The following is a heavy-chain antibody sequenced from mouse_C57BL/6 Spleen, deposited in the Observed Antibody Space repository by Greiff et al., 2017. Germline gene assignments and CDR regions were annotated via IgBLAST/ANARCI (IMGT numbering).Heavy chain of an antibody. D-gene: IGHD1-1*01. Sequence: VKLMESGAELARPGASVKLSCKASGYTFTSYGISWVKQRTGQGLEWIGEIYPRSGNTYYNEKFKGKATLTADKSSSTAYMELRSLTSEDSAVYFCARVYGSSYRNYFDYWGQGTTLTVSS. V-gene: IGHV1-81*01. CDR2: IYPRSGNT. CDR1: GYTFTSYG. J-gene: IGHJ2*01. CDR3: ARVYGSSYRNYFDY.